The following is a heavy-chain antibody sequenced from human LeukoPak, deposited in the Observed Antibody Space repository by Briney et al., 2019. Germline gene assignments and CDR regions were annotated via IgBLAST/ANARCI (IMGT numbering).Heavy chain of an antibody. J-gene: IGHJ4*02. V-gene: IGHV3-48*03. CDR2: IDFSGRTI. D-gene: IGHD6-19*01. CDR1: GFTLSSFE. Sequence: AGGSLRLSCAASGFTLSSFEMNWVRQAPGKGLEWVSYIDFSGRTISYAASVKGRFTISRDNAKNSLYLQMNSLRAEDTAVYYFARGLGSSGWYYLFDYWGQGALVTVSS. CDR3: ARGLGSSGWYYLFDY.